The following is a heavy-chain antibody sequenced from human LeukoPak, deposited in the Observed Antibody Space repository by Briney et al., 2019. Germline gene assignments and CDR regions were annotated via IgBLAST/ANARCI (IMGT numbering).Heavy chain of an antibody. CDR3: ARSYSSGWYYPSWDY. J-gene: IGHJ4*02. V-gene: IGHV1-2*02. CDR2: INPNSGGT. D-gene: IGHD6-19*01. Sequence: ASVKVSCKASGGTFSSYAISWVRQAPGQGLEWMGWINPNSGGTNSAQKFQGRVTMTRDTSISTAYMELSRLRSDDTAVYYCARSYSSGWYYPSWDYWGQGTLVTVSS. CDR1: GGTFSSYA.